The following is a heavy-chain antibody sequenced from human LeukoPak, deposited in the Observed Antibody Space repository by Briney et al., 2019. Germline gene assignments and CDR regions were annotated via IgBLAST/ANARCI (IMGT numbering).Heavy chain of an antibody. V-gene: IGHV1-8*01. J-gene: IGHJ3*02. CDR3: ARAGVLEGRVAFDI. Sequence: GASVKVSCKASGYTFTSYDINWVRQATGQGLEWMGWMNPNSGNTGYAQKFQGRVTMTRNTSISTAYMELSSLRSEDTAVYYCARAGVLEGRVAFDIWGQGTMVTVSS. CDR2: MNPNSGNT. D-gene: IGHD5-24*01. CDR1: GYTFTSYD.